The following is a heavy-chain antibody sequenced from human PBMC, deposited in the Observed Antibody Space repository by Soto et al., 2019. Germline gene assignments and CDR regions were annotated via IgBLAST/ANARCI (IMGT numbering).Heavy chain of an antibody. CDR3: VRSPGDFRYGMDV. J-gene: IGHJ6*02. CDR2: INPSTGVT. V-gene: IGHV1-2*04. CDR1: GYSFTDYY. D-gene: IGHD2-21*02. Sequence: QVQLVQSGAEVKKPGASVKVSCKASGYSFTDYYMHWVRQAPGQGPEWLGWINPSTGVTHFAQKFQGWVTITRDTFSSTAYMELSRLTSDDTAVYYCVRSPGDFRYGMDVWGQGTTVTVSS.